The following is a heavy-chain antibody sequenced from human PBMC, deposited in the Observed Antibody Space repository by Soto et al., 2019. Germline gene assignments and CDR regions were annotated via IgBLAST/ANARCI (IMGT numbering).Heavy chain of an antibody. D-gene: IGHD3-10*01. CDR1: GGTFSSYA. V-gene: IGHV1-69*13. Sequence: SVKVSCEASGGTFSSYAISWVRQAPGQGLEWMGGIIPIFGTANYAQKFQGRVTITADESTSTAYMELSSLRSEDTAVYYCARDRYGSGSNNGPYYYGMDVWGPGPLVTV. CDR3: ARDRYGSGSNNGPYYYGMDV. CDR2: IIPIFGTA. J-gene: IGHJ6*02.